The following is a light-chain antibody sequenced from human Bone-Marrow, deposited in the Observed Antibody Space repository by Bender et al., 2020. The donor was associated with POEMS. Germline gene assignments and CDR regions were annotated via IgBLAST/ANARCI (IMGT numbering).Light chain of an antibody. CDR3: CSHAGAGTSWV. CDR2: DDN. J-gene: IGLJ3*02. V-gene: IGLV2-23*01. CDR1: TPGGS. Sequence: QSALTQDVPGSGSPGKSITISFPGTTPGGSWFQQHPGKAPKPMVYDDNKRPSGVSTRFSGSKSGNSASLTISGLQAEDEADYYCCSHAGAGTSWVFGGGTKLTVL.